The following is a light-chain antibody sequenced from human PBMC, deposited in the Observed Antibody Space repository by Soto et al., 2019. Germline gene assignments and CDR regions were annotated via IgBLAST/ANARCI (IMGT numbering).Light chain of an antibody. J-gene: IGLJ2*01. Sequence: QPVLTQPPSVSGAPGQRVTISCTGSSSNIGAGYDVHWYQQLPGTAPKLLIYGNSNRPSGVPDRFSGSKSGTSASLAITGLQAEDEGDYYCQSYDSSLSGVVFGGGTKRTVL. V-gene: IGLV1-40*01. CDR2: GNS. CDR1: SSNIGAGYD. CDR3: QSYDSSLSGVV.